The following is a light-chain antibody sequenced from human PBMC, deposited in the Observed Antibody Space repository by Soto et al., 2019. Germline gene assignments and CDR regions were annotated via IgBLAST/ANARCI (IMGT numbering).Light chain of an antibody. Sequence: DIQMTQSPSPLSASVGDRVTITCRASQSISSWLAWYQQKPGKAPKLLIYDASSLESGVPSRFSGSGSGTEFTLTISSLQPDDFATYYCQQYNSYPHTFGQGTKLEIK. J-gene: IGKJ2*01. V-gene: IGKV1-5*01. CDR1: QSISSW. CDR3: QQYNSYPHT. CDR2: DAS.